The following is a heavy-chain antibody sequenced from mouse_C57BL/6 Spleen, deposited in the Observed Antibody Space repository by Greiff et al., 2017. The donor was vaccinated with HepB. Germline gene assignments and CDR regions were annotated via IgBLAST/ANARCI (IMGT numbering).Heavy chain of an antibody. CDR2: INPSSGYT. CDR1: GYTFTSYW. D-gene: IGHD1-1*01. CDR3: ALTTVVAWYFDV. V-gene: IGHV1-7*01. J-gene: IGHJ1*03. Sequence: VQLVESGAELAKPGASVKLSCKASGYTFTSYWMHWVKQRPGQGLEWIGYINPSSGYTKYNQKFKDKATLTADKSSSTAYMQLSSLTYEDSAVYYCALTTVVAWYFDVWGTGTTVTVSS.